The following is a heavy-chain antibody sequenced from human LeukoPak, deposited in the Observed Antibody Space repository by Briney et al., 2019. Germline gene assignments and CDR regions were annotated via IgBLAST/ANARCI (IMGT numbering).Heavy chain of an antibody. Sequence: ASVKVSCKASGYTLTSYGISWVRQAPGHGLEWMGWISAYNGNTNYAQKLQGRVTMTTDTSTSTAYMELRSLRSDDTAVYYCALSTGGYSSSWYVDDYWGQGTLVTVSS. CDR2: ISAYNGNT. V-gene: IGHV1-18*01. J-gene: IGHJ4*02. CDR3: ALSTGGYSSSWYVDDY. CDR1: GYTLTSYG. D-gene: IGHD6-13*01.